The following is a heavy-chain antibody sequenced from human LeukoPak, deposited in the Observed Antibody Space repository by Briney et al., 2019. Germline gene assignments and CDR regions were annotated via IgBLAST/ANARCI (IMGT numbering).Heavy chain of an antibody. CDR1: GGSISSGDYY. Sequence: SQTLSLTCTVSGGSISSGDYYWSWIRQPPGKGLEWIGYIYYSGSTYYNPSLKSRVTISVDTSKNQFSLKLSSVTAADTAVYYCASSTVTLRGYYFDYWGQGTLVTVSS. V-gene: IGHV4-30-4*01. J-gene: IGHJ4*02. CDR2: IYYSGST. CDR3: ASSTVTLRGYYFDY. D-gene: IGHD4-17*01.